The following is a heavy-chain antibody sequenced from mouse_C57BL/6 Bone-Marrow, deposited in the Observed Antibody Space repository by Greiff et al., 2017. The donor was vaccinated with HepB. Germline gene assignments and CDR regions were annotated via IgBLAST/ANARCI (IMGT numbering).Heavy chain of an antibody. V-gene: IGHV5-4*01. Sequence: DVKLVESGGGLVKPGGSLKLSCAASGFTFSSYAMSWVRQTPEKRLEWVATISDGGSYTYYPDNVKGRFTISRDNAKNNLYLQMSHLKSEDTAMYYCAREEDWDGFAYWGQGTLVTVSA. J-gene: IGHJ3*01. CDR1: GFTFSSYA. CDR2: ISDGGSYT. CDR3: AREEDWDGFAY. D-gene: IGHD4-1*01.